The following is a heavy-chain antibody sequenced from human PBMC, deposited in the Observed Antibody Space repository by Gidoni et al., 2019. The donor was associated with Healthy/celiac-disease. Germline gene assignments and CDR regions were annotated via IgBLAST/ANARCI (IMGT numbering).Heavy chain of an antibody. CDR2: ISSSSSYI. CDR1: GFTFSSYS. D-gene: IGHD6-19*01. J-gene: IGHJ4*02. V-gene: IGHV3-21*01. Sequence: EVQLVESGGGLVKPGGSLRLSCAASGFTFSSYSMNWVRQAPGKGLEWVSSISSSSSYIYYADSVKGRFTISRDNAKNSLYLQMNSLRAEDTAVYYCASAPIAVATGGFWGQGTLVTVSS. CDR3: ASAPIAVATGGF.